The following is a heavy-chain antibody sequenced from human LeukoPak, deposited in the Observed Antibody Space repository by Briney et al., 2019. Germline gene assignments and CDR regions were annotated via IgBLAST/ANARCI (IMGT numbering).Heavy chain of an antibody. V-gene: IGHV3-23*01. CDR2: ISGSGGST. J-gene: IGHJ4*02. D-gene: IGHD3-3*01. Sequence: GGSLRLSCAASGFTFSSYAMSCVRQAPGKGLEWVSAISGSGGSTYYADSVKGRFTISRDNSKNTLYLQMNSLRAEDTAVYYCAKLSESLRFLEWLSLDYWGQGTLVTVSS. CDR3: AKLSESLRFLEWLSLDY. CDR1: GFTFSSYA.